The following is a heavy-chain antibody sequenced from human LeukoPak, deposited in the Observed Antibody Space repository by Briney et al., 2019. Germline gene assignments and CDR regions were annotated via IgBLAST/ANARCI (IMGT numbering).Heavy chain of an antibody. D-gene: IGHD3-22*01. CDR1: GFTFDDYA. V-gene: IGHV3-43D*04. Sequence: GGSLRLTCAASGFTFDDYAMHWVRQAPGKGLEWLSLISWDGGSTYYADSVKGRFTISRDNSKNSLYLQMNSLRAEDTALYYCAKYQGYDSSGYVPDWGQGTLVTVSS. CDR2: ISWDGGST. CDR3: AKYQGYDSSGYVPD. J-gene: IGHJ4*02.